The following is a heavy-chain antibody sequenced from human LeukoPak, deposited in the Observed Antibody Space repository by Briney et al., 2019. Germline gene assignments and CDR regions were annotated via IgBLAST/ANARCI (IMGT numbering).Heavy chain of an antibody. J-gene: IGHJ4*02. CDR2: ISGDDGTT. CDR1: GFAFNDYA. V-gene: IGHV3-43*02. Sequence: PGGSLRLSCAASGFAFNDYAMHWVRQAPGKGLEGFSLISGDDGTTYYADSVKGRFTISRDNSKNSLYLQMNSLRTEDTALYYCAKDLSSGYVVLDYWGQGTLVTVSS. CDR3: AKDLSSGYVVLDY. D-gene: IGHD5-12*01.